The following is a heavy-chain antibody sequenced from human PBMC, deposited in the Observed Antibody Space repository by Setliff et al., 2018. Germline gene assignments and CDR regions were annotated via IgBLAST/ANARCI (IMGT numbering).Heavy chain of an antibody. CDR2: ISSGGDVT. V-gene: IGHV3-23*01. J-gene: IGHJ4*02. CDR1: GFTFDRYA. D-gene: IGHD4-4*01. CDR3: AKGGRLHKTDY. Sequence: GGSLRLSCAASGFTFDRYAMSWVRQAPGKGLEWVSTISSGGDVTNYAESVKGRFTISRDDSKNTLCLQMNSLRAEDTAVYYCAKGGRLHKTDYWGQGALVTVSS.